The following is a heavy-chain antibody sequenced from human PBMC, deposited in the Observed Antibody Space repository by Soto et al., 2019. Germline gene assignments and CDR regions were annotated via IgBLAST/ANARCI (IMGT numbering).Heavy chain of an antibody. CDR1: GYTFSHYW. CDR3: ALRKTGSYFDY. Sequence: GGSLRLSCAASGYTFSHYWMHWVRQAPGKGLVWVSRVNPDGTITTYADSVKGRFTISRDNAKNTLYLQMNSLRAEDTAVYYCALRKTGSYFDYWGQGTLVTVSS. D-gene: IGHD1-26*01. J-gene: IGHJ4*02. CDR2: VNPDGTIT. V-gene: IGHV3-74*01.